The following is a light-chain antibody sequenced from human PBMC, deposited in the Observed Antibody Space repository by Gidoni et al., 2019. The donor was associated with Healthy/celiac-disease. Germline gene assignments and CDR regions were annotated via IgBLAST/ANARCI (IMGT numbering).Light chain of an antibody. V-gene: IGKV3-15*01. CDR1: QSVNSN. CDR2: GAS. J-gene: IGKJ4*01. CDR3: QQYNNWPPLT. Sequence: EIVMTQSPATLSVSPGESSTLSCRASQSVNSNLAWYQQKPGQAPRLLLYGASTRATGIPARFSGSGSGTEFPLTISSLQSEDFAFYYCQQYNNWPPLTFGGGTKVEIK.